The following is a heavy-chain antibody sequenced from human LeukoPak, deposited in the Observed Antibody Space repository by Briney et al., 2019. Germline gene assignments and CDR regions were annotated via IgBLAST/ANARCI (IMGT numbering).Heavy chain of an antibody. CDR3: ARHAPYSSSRDDAFDI. D-gene: IGHD6-13*01. V-gene: IGHV4-31*03. Sequence: PSETLSLTCTVSGGSISSGGYYWSWIRQHPGKGLEWIGYIYYSGSPYYIPSLKSRVTISLDTSKNQLSLKLTSVTAADTAVYYCARHAPYSSSRDDAFDIWGQGTMVTVSS. J-gene: IGHJ3*02. CDR2: IYYSGSP. CDR1: GGSISSGGYY.